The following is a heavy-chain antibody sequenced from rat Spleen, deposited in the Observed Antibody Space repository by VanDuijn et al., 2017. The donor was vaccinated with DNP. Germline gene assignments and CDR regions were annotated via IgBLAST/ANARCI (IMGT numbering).Heavy chain of an antibody. Sequence: QVQLKESGPGLVQPSQTLSLTCTVSGFSLTSYNVHWVRQPTGKGLEWMGVIWTGGSTDYNSALKSRLSISRDTSKSQVFLKMNSLQTEDIATYYCARDGGYYSGDSLDYWGQGVMVTVSS. CDR1: GFSLTSYN. CDR2: IWTGGST. CDR3: ARDGGYYSGDSLDY. V-gene: IGHV2-30*01. D-gene: IGHD1-1*01. J-gene: IGHJ2*01.